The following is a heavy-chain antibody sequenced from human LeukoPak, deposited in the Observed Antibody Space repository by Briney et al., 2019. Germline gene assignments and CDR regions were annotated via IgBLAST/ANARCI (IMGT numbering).Heavy chain of an antibody. Sequence: SETLSLTCTVSGGSINNYYWSWIRQPPGKGLEWIGYIYYSGSTNYNPSLKSRVTISVDTSKNQFSLKLSSVTAADTAVYYCARGLQGGRYYYYYMDVWGKGTTVTISS. CDR3: ARGLQGGRYYYYYMDV. CDR1: GGSINNYY. J-gene: IGHJ6*03. CDR2: IYYSGST. D-gene: IGHD3-16*01. V-gene: IGHV4-59*01.